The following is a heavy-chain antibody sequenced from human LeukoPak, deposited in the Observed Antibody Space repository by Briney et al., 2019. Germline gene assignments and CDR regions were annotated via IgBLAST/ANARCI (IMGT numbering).Heavy chain of an antibody. CDR1: GYTFTSYD. J-gene: IGHJ4*02. CDR2: MNPNSGNT. CDR3: AREVWDY. D-gene: IGHD1-14*01. Sequence: ASVKVSCKASGYTFTSYDINWVRQATGQGLEWMGWMNPNSGNTNYAQKLQGRVTMTTDTSTSTAYMELRSLRSDDTAVYYCAREVWDYWGQGTLVTVSS. V-gene: IGHV1-18*01.